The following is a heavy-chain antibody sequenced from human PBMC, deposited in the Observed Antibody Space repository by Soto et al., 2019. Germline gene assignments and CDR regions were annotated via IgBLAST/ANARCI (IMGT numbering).Heavy chain of an antibody. V-gene: IGHV1-69*02. CDR1: GGTFSSYT. D-gene: IGHD5-18*01. J-gene: IGHJ6*02. CDR2: IIPILGIA. CDR3: ARAQRGYSHHGRYYGMDV. Sequence: QVQLVQSGAEVKKPGSSVKVSCKASGGTFSSYTISWVRQAPGQGLEWMGRIIPILGIANYAQKFQGRVTITADXXTXTXVMERSSLRSEDTAVYYCARAQRGYSHHGRYYGMDVWGQGTTVTVSS.